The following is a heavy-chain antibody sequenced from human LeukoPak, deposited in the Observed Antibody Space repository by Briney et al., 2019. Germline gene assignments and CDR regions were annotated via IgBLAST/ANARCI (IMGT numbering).Heavy chain of an antibody. CDR1: GYIFTSYY. D-gene: IGHD3-16*01. CDR3: VWEYHGGYFDF. Sequence: ASVKVSCKASGYIFTSYYMHWVRQAPGQGLGWLGVVYPSAGASDPAQRFRARITLSDDTFTRTAYMELRRRKSEDTAIYFCVWEYHGGYFDFWGQGTLVTVSS. V-gene: IGHV1-46*03. J-gene: IGHJ4*02. CDR2: VYPSAGAS.